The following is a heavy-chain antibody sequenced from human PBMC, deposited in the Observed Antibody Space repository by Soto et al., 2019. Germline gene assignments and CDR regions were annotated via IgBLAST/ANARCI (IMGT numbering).Heavy chain of an antibody. J-gene: IGHJ6*02. Sequence: GSLRLSCAASGFTFSSYAMSWVRQAPGKGLEWVSASSGSGGSTYYADSVKGRFTISRDNSKNTLYLQMNSLRAEDTAVYDCAKDMGGGYYHYYGMDVWGQGTTVTVSS. D-gene: IGHD3-10*01. CDR2: SSGSGGST. CDR1: GFTFSSYA. CDR3: AKDMGGGYYHYYGMDV. V-gene: IGHV3-23*01.